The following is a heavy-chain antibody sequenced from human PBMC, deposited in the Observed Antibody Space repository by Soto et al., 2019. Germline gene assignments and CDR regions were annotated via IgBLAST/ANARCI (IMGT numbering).Heavy chain of an antibody. D-gene: IGHD3-10*01. CDR2: IYWDDDK. J-gene: IGHJ6*03. V-gene: IGHV2-5*02. CDR3: AHIPGSGQLLYSYYYYMDV. Sequence: QITLKESGPTLVNPTQTLTLTCTFSGFSLTTSGEAVGCIRQPPGKALEWLALIYWDDDKRSSPSLKSRLTITKDTSKNQVVLTMTNMDPVDTATYYCAHIPGSGQLLYSYYYYMDVWGKGTTVTVSS. CDR1: GFSLTTSGEA.